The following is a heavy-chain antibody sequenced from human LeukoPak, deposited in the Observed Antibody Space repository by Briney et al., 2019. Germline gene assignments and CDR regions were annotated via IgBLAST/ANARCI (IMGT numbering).Heavy chain of an antibody. D-gene: IGHD3-10*01. CDR3: AKGYHTMAFLLDY. J-gene: IGHJ4*02. V-gene: IGHV3-23*01. Sequence: GGTLRLSCAASGFTFSSYGMSWVRQAPGKGLEWVSAISGSGGSTYYADSVKGRFTISRANSKNPLYLQMNSLRAEDTAVYYCAKGYHTMAFLLDYWGQETLGTVSS. CDR2: ISGSGGST. CDR1: GFTFSSYG.